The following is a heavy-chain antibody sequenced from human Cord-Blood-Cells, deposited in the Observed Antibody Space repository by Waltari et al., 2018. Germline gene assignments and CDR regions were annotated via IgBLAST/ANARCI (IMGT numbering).Heavy chain of an antibody. CDR1: GGSISSYY. Sequence: QVQLQESGPGLVKPSETLSLTCTVSGGSISSYYWGWIRPPPGKGLEWIGYIYYSGSTNYNPSLKSRVTISVDTSKNQFSLKLSSVTAADTAVYYCARGNDILTGYFDYWGQGTLVTVSS. J-gene: IGHJ4*02. V-gene: IGHV4-59*01. CDR3: ARGNDILTGYFDY. D-gene: IGHD3-9*01. CDR2: IYYSGST.